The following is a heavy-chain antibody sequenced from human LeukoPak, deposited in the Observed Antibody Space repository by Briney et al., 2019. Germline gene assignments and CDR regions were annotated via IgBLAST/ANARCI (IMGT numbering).Heavy chain of an antibody. J-gene: IGHJ4*02. CDR1: GYTFTGYY. V-gene: IGHV1-2*02. CDR2: INPNSGGT. CDR3: ARDRSGELFLGY. Sequence: ASVKVSCKASGYTFTGYYMHWVRQAPGQGLEWMGWINPNSGGTNYAQKFQGRVTMTRDTSISTAYMELSRLRSVDTAVYYCARDRSGELFLGYWGQGTLVTVSS. D-gene: IGHD3-10*01.